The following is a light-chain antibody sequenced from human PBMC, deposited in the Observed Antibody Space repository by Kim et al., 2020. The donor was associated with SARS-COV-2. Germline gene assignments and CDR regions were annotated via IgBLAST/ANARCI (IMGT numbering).Light chain of an antibody. V-gene: IGLV2-14*03. J-gene: IGLJ2*01. CDR3: SSYTSSSTRVV. CDR1: SSDVGGYNY. CDR2: DVS. Sequence: HSITSSCTGTSSDVGGYNYVSWYQQHPGKAPKLMIYDVSNRPSGVSNRFSGSKSGNTASLTISGLQAEDEADYYCSSYTSSSTRVVFGGGTQLTVL.